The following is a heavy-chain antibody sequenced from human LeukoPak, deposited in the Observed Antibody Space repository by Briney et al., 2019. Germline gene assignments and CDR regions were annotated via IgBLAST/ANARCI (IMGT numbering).Heavy chain of an antibody. CDR3: ARERAGDVDY. CDR2: IRHREYGGTA. CDR1: GFNFGVVA. J-gene: IGHJ4*02. V-gene: IGHV3-49*03. Sequence: GGSLRLSCATSGFNFGVVAMDWIRQAPGKGLEWVGFIRHREYGGTAEYAASVNGRFAILRDDSKSIVYLQMNDLRTEDTGVYYCARERAGDVDYWGLGTLVTVS.